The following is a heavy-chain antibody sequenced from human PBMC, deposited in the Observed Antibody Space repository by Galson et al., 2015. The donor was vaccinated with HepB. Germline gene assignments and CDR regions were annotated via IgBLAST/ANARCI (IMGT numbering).Heavy chain of an antibody. CDR3: AKAGGGATQGGLDY. V-gene: IGHV3-30*18. J-gene: IGHJ4*02. CDR2: ISYDGSNK. CDR1: GFTFSSYG. Sequence: SLRLSCAASGFTFSSYGMHWVRQAPGKGLEWVAVISYDGSNKYYADSVKGRFTISRDNSKNTLYLQMNSLRAEDTAVYYCAKAGGGATQGGLDYWGQGTLVTVSS. D-gene: IGHD1-26*01.